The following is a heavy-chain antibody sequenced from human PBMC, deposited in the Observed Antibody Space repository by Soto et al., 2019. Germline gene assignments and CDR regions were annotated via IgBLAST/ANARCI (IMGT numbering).Heavy chain of an antibody. CDR2: ISYDGSNK. Sequence: QVQLVESGGGVVQPGRSLRLSCAAYGYTFRSNGMHWVRQAPGKGLEWVAVISYDGSNKYYADSVKGRFTISRDNSKNTLYLQMSSLRAEDTAVYYCVKDGSSGWPYYYGMDVWGQGTTVTFSS. J-gene: IGHJ6*02. CDR3: VKDGSSGWPYYYGMDV. D-gene: IGHD6-19*01. CDR1: GYTFRSNG. V-gene: IGHV3-30*18.